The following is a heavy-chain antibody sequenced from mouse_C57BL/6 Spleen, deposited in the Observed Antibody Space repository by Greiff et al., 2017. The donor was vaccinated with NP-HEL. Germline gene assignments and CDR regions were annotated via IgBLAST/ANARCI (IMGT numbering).Heavy chain of an antibody. J-gene: IGHJ1*03. D-gene: IGHD1-1*01. CDR2: IYPGDGDT. CDR1: GYAFSSYW. CDR3: ARRDYHCRSYGYLGV. V-gene: IGHV1-80*01. Sequence: VQLQQSGAELVKPGASVKISCKASGYAFSSYWMNWVKQRPGKGLEWIGQIYPGDGDTNYNGKFKGKATLTADKSSSTAYMQLSSLTSEDSALYFCARRDYHCRSYGYLGVWGTGTTVTVSS.